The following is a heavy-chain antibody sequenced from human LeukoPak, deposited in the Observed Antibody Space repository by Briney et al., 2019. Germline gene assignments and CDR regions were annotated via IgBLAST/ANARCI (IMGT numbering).Heavy chain of an antibody. D-gene: IGHD5-18*01. V-gene: IGHV3-15*01. Sequence: GGSLRLSCAASGFTFSNAWMSWVRQAPGKGLEWVGRIKSKTDGGTTDYAAPVKGRFTISRDDSKNTLYLQMNSLKTEDTAVYYCTTADSYGYLGFLWGQGTLVTVSS. J-gene: IGHJ4*02. CDR1: GFTFSNAW. CDR2: IKSKTDGGTT. CDR3: TTADSYGYLGFL.